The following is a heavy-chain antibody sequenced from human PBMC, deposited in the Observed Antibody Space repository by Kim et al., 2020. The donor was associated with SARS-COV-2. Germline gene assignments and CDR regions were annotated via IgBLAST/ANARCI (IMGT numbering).Heavy chain of an antibody. CDR3: ARAGVFESLDAFDI. CDR2: IYSGGST. Sequence: GGSLRLSCAASGFTVSSNYMSWVRQAPGKGLEWVSVIYSGGSTYYADSVKGRFTISRHNSKNTLYLQMNSLRAEDTAVYYCARAGVFESLDAFDIWGQGTMVTVSS. J-gene: IGHJ3*02. CDR1: GFTVSSNY. V-gene: IGHV3-53*04. D-gene: IGHD6-13*01.